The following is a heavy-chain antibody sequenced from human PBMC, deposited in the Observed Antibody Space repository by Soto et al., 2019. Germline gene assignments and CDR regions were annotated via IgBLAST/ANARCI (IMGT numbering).Heavy chain of an antibody. J-gene: IGHJ1*01. CDR1: GGSISSGGYY. D-gene: IGHD4-17*01. V-gene: IGHV4-31*03. Sequence: QVQLQESGPGLVKPSQTLSLTCTVSGGSISSGGYYRSWIRQHPGKGLEWIGYIYYSGSTYYNPSLKSRVTISVDTSKNQFSLKLSSVTAADTAVYYCARFDYGDYVPRRGEYFQHWGQGTLVTVSS. CDR2: IYYSGST. CDR3: ARFDYGDYVPRRGEYFQH.